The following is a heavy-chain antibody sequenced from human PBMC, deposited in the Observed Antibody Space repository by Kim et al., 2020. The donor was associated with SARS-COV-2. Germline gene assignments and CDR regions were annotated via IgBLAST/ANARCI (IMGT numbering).Heavy chain of an antibody. D-gene: IGHD2-2*01. CDR1: GYTFTSYA. CDR3: ARDRVVVPAAQSFRGWFDP. J-gene: IGHJ5*02. Sequence: ASVKVSCKASGYTFTSYAMHWVRQAPGQRLEWMGWINAGNGNTKYSQKFQGRVTITRDTSASTAYMELSSLRSEDTAVYYCARDRVVVPAAQSFRGWFDPWGQGTLVTVSS. V-gene: IGHV1-3*01. CDR2: INAGNGNT.